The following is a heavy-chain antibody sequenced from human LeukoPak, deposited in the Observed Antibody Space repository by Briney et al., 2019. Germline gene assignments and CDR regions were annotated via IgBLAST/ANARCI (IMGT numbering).Heavy chain of an antibody. V-gene: IGHV3-7*01. CDR2: INGHGSEI. D-gene: IGHD6-19*01. CDR1: GFTFSMSW. J-gene: IGHJ6*03. Sequence: GGSLRLSCAASGFTFSMSWMTWVRQAPGKGLEWVASINGHGSEIHYVDSVKGRFTISRDNAKNSLYLQMNSLRAEDTAVYYCARVWTGQWPPHYYYMDVWGKGTTVTISS. CDR3: ARVWTGQWPPHYYYMDV.